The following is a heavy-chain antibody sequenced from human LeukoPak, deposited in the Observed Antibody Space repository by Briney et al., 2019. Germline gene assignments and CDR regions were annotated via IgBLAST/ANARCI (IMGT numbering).Heavy chain of an antibody. CDR3: AKGCYGSGSYVDY. Sequence: PGRSLRLSCAASGFTFDDYAMHWVRQAPGKGLEWVSFISWNSGIRGYADSVKGRFTISRDNAKNSLYLQMKSLRAEDTALYYCAKGCYGSGSYVDYWGQGSLVIVSS. D-gene: IGHD3-10*01. CDR2: ISWNSGIR. V-gene: IGHV3-9*01. J-gene: IGHJ4*02. CDR1: GFTFDDYA.